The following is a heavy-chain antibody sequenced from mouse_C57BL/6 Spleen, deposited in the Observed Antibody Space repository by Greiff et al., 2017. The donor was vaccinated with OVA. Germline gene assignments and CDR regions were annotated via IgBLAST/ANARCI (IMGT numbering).Heavy chain of an antibody. V-gene: IGHV14-1*01. CDR2: IDPEDGDT. D-gene: IGHD2-2*01. CDR3: TTYWLPNYYAMDY. J-gene: IGHJ4*01. Sequence: VQLQQSGAELVRPGASVKLSCTASGFNIKDYYMHWVKQRPEQGLEWIGRIDPEDGDTEYAPKFQGKATMTADTSSNTAYLQLSSLTSEDTAVYYCTTYWLPNYYAMDYWGQGTSVTVSS. CDR1: GFNIKDYY.